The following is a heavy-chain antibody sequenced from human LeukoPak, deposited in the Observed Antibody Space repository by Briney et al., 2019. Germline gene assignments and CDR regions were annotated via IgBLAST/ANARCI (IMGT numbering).Heavy chain of an antibody. D-gene: IGHD3-22*01. J-gene: IGHJ4*02. V-gene: IGHV4-59*08. CDR2: IYYSGST. CDR3: AGSSGYYFDY. Sequence: SETLSLTCTVSGGSISSYYWSWIRQPPGKELEWIGYIYYSGSTNYNPSLKSRVTISVDTSKNQFSLKLSSVTAADTAVYYCAGSSGYYFDYWGQGTLVTVSS. CDR1: GGSISSYY.